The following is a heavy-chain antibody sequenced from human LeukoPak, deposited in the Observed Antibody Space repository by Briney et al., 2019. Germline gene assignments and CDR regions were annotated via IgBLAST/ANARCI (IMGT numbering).Heavy chain of an antibody. CDR1: GGSISSYY. V-gene: IGHV4-59*01. J-gene: IGHJ4*02. CDR2: IYYSGST. Sequence: SETLSLTCTVSGGSISSYYWSWIRQPPGKGLEWIGYIYYSGSTNYNPSLKSRVTISVDTSKNQFSLKLSSVTAAETAVYYCARDRGGYGDTPFDYWGQGTLVTVSS. D-gene: IGHD4-17*01. CDR3: ARDRGGYGDTPFDY.